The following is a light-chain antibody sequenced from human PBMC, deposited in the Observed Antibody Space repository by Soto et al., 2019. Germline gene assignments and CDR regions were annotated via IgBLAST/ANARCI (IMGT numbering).Light chain of an antibody. Sequence: QSVLTQPASVSLSPGQSITISCTGTSSDFGNYNLVSWYQQHPGKVPKLILFEVNKRPSGVSGRFSGSKSGNTASLTISGLQAEDEADYYCCSFTSSNTHVFGTGTKVTV. CDR1: SSDFGNYNL. V-gene: IGLV2-23*02. CDR3: CSFTSSNTHV. J-gene: IGLJ1*01. CDR2: EVN.